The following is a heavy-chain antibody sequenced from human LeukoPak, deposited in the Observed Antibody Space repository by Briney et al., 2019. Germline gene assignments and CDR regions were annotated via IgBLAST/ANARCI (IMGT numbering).Heavy chain of an antibody. Sequence: SETLSLTCTVSGGSISSSSYYWGWVRQPPGKGLEWIGSIYYSGSTYYNPSLKSRVTISEDTSKNQFSLKLSSVTAADTAVYYCARHWMAVAPYWYFDLWGRGTLVTVSS. V-gene: IGHV4-39*01. CDR3: ARHWMAVAPYWYFDL. J-gene: IGHJ2*01. CDR2: IYYSGST. CDR1: GGSISSSSYY. D-gene: IGHD2-15*01.